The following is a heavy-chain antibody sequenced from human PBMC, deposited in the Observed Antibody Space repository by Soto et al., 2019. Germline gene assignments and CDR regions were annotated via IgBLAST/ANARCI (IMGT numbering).Heavy chain of an antibody. Sequence: QITLKESGPTLVKPTQTLTLTCTFSGFSLSTSGVGVGWIRQPPGKALEWIALIYWDDDNRYSPSLKSRLTITTDTSKNQVVLTMTNMDPVDTATYYCAHIASYYQFDWFDPWGQGTLVTVSS. D-gene: IGHD3-10*01. CDR3: AHIASYYQFDWFDP. CDR1: GFSLSTSGVG. J-gene: IGHJ5*02. V-gene: IGHV2-5*02. CDR2: IYWDDDN.